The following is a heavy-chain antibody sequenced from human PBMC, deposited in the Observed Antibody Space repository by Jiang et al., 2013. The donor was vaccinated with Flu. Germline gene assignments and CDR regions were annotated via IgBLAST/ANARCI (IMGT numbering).Heavy chain of an antibody. Sequence: LLKPSETLSLSCAVYVGSFSGYYWSWIRQAPGMGLEWIGEINYSGSTNYNSSLKSRVTMSVDTSKNQVSLKLSSVTAADTAVYYCARVVYDSSGPYWSFDLWGRGTLVTVSS. V-gene: IGHV4-34*01. J-gene: IGHJ2*01. CDR3: ARVVYDSSGPYWSFDL. CDR1: VGSFSGYY. CDR2: INYSGST. D-gene: IGHD3-22*01.